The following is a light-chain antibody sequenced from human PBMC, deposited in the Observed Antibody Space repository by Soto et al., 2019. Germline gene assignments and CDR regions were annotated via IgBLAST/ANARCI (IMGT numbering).Light chain of an antibody. J-gene: IGLJ1*01. CDR1: SSDVGGYNY. Sequence: QSVLTQPASVSGSPGQSITISCTGTSSDVGGYNYVSWYQQHPGKAPKLMVYDVTNRPSGVSTRSSGSKSGSTASLTISGLQAEDEADYYCSSYTSGNTRYVFGSGTKVTVL. CDR3: SSYTSGNTRYV. CDR2: DVT. V-gene: IGLV2-14*01.